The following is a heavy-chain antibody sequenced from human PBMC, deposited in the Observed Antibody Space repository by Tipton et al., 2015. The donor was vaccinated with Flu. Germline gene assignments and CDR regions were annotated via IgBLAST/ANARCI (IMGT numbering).Heavy chain of an antibody. Sequence: QLVQSGAEVKKPGEPLKISCKGSGYSFSDYWIAWVRQLPGKGLEWMGIIYPGDSDTRYRPSFQGQVTFSADTSTSTAYLQWTSLKAAGTAMYFCARKAGGYDTWGRGTLVSVSS. CDR1: GYSFSDYW. D-gene: IGHD5-12*01. J-gene: IGHJ4*02. CDR2: IYPGDSDT. CDR3: ARKAGGYDT. V-gene: IGHV5-51*03.